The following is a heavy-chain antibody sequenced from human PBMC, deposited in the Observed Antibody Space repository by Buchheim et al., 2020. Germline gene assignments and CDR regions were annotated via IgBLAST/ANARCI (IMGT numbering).Heavy chain of an antibody. J-gene: IGHJ4*02. CDR3: ARASNIATPWVY. D-gene: IGHD6-6*01. CDR1: GYSFTSYW. V-gene: IGHV5-51*01. Sequence: EVQLVQSGAEVKKPGESLKISCKGSGYSFTSYWIGWVRQVPGKGLEWMGLIYPGDSHTRYSPSFQGKVTISSDKSITTAYPQWSSLKASDTAMYYCARASNIATPWVYWGQGTL. CDR2: IYPGDSHT.